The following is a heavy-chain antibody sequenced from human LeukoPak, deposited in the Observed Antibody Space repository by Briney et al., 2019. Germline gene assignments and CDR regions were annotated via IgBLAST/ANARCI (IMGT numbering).Heavy chain of an antibody. D-gene: IGHD2-8*02. CDR3: ARDDVTTNGGVIADSRLFDI. CDR1: GFTFSDYY. Sequence: GSLRLSCAASGFTFSDYYMSWIRQAPGKGLEWVSSISGGSTFIYYADSVRGRFTISRDNTKNSLYLQMNSLRGEDTAMYYCARDDVTTNGGVIADSRLFDIWGQGTMVTVSS. J-gene: IGHJ3*02. CDR2: ISGGSTFI. V-gene: IGHV3-11*05.